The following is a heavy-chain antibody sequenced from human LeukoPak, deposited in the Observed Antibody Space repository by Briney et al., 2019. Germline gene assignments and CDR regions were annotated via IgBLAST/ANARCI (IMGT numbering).Heavy chain of an antibody. CDR1: GFIFNSYA. CDR3: AKDNRRHYTSGPNPDSLH. J-gene: IGHJ4*02. D-gene: IGHD6-19*01. V-gene: IGHV3-9*01. CDR2: ISWNSGSI. Sequence: GGSLRLSCAGSGFIFNSYAMHWVRQPPGKGLEWVSGISWNSGSIDYADSVKGRFTISRGNAKNSLYLQMNSLRVEDTAFYYCAKDNRRHYTSGPNPDSLHWGQGALVTVSS.